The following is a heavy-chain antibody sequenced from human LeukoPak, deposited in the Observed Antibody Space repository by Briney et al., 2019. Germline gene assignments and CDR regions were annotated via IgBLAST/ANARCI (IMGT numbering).Heavy chain of an antibody. CDR1: GFTFSNYA. V-gene: IGHV3-30*18. J-gene: IGHJ4*02. D-gene: IGHD4-17*01. CDR3: AKHVDYGDYFDS. CDR2: ISYDGDNK. Sequence: GRSLRHSCVASGFTFSNYAMHWVRQAPGKGLEWVALISYDGDNKSYVDSVKGRFTISRDNSKNTLYLHMNNLRADDTAVYYCAKHVDYGDYFDSWGQGTLVTVSS.